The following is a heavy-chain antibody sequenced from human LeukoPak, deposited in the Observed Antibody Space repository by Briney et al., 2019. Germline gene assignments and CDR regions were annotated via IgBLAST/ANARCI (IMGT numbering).Heavy chain of an antibody. CDR3: AKSTRVAARPDDYFDY. D-gene: IGHD6-6*01. V-gene: IGHV3-23*01. J-gene: IGHJ4*02. Sequence: GGSLRLSCAASGFTFSSYAMSWVRQAPGKGLEWVSAISGSGGSTYYADSVKGRFTISRDNSKNTLYLQMNSLRAEDTAVYYCAKSTRVAARPDDYFDYWGQGTLVTVSS. CDR1: GFTFSSYA. CDR2: ISGSGGST.